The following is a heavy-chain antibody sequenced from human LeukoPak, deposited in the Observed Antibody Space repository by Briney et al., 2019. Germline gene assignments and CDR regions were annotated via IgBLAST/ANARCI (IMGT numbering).Heavy chain of an antibody. V-gene: IGHV5-51*01. CDR2: IYPGGSDT. CDR1: GYSFTSYW. J-gene: IGHJ5*02. CDR3: ARRDYYDSSGINWFDP. Sequence: GESLKISCKGSGYSFTSYWIGWVRQMPGKGLEWMGIIYPGGSDTRYSPSFQGQVTISADKSISTAYLQWSSLKASDTAMYYCARRDYYDSSGINWFDPWGQGTLVTVSS. D-gene: IGHD3-22*01.